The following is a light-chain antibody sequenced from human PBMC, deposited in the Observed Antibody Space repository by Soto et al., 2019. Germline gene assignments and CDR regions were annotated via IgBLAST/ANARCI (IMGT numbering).Light chain of an antibody. CDR2: DAS. J-gene: IGKJ1*01. CDR1: ERVTRW. V-gene: IGKV1-5*01. Sequence: EIQLTQSPSTLSASVGNRVAITCRASERVTRWLAWYQQKPGKAPKLLIYDASTLEGGVPSRFSGSGSGTEFTLTISSLQPEDFATYYCAQYDSRSPWTFGPGTKIEIK. CDR3: AQYDSRSPWT.